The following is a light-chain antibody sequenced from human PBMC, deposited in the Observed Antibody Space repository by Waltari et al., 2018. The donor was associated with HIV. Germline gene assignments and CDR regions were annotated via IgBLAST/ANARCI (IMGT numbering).Light chain of an antibody. CDR3: QSADASDTFLWV. J-gene: IGLJ3*02. V-gene: IGLV3-25*03. Sequence: SYELTPTPSVSVSPGQTARITCSGDGLSKHYTHWYQQRPGQAPVLVIYKDSERPSGIPERYSGSSSGTTVTLTISGVQAEDEADYYCQSADASDTFLWVFGGGTKVTVL. CDR2: KDS. CDR1: GLSKHY.